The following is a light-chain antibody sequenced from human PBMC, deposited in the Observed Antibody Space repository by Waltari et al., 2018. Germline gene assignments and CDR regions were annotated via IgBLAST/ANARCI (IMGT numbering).Light chain of an antibody. J-gene: IGKJ1*01. CDR3: QQSYITPPT. V-gene: IGKV1-39*01. CDR2: VAS. Sequence: DIKMTQSPPSLSASVGARVTVPCRASQSISPSLNWYQQKAGKAPNLLIYVASSLQSGVPSRFSGSGSGTDFTLTISSLQPEDFATYYCQQSYITPPTFGQGTKVEVK. CDR1: QSISPS.